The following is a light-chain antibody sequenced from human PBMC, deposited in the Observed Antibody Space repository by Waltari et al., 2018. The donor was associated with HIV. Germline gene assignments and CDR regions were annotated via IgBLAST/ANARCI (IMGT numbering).Light chain of an antibody. Sequence: SYELTQSSSVSVSPGQTATITCSGDALNKQHASWYHQRPGQAPLLVIFKDTERPSGVPERFSGSSSGTTVTLKISGVEAEDEGDYYCQSADTSGKYVVFGGGTKVTVL. CDR2: KDT. V-gene: IGLV3-25*03. CDR3: QSADTSGKYVV. J-gene: IGLJ2*01. CDR1: ALNKQH.